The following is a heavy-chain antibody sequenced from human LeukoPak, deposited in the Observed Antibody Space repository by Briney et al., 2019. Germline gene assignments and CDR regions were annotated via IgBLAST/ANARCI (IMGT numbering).Heavy chain of an antibody. CDR3: ANPWGSAYWYLDL. J-gene: IGHJ2*01. D-gene: IGHD7-27*01. CDR2: ISDSGDST. CDR1: GFTFRNYA. Sequence: GGSLRLSCAASGFTFRNYAMGWVRQAPGKGLEWVSSISDSGDSTYYADPVKGRFTISRDNSRNTLFLQMNSLRAEDTAVYYCANPWGSAYWYLDLWGRGTLVTVSS. V-gene: IGHV3-23*01.